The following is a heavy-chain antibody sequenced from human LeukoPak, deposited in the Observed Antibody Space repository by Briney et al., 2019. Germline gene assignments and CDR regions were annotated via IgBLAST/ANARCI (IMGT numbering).Heavy chain of an antibody. CDR1: GGSISSYY. J-gene: IGHJ4*02. CDR3: ARLKLYYDILTGYYGGSYFDY. Sequence: PSETLSLTCTVSGGSISSYYWSWIRQPPGKGLEWIGYIYYSGSTNYNPSLKSRVTISVDTSKNQFSLKLSSVTAADTAVYYCARLKLYYDILTGYYGGSYFDYWGQGTLVTVSS. V-gene: IGHV4-59*01. CDR2: IYYSGST. D-gene: IGHD3-9*01.